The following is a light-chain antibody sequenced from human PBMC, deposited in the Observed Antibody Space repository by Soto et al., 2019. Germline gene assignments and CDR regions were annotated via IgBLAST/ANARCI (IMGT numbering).Light chain of an antibody. Sequence: DIQMTQSPSSVSASVGDRVTITCRASQGISRWLAWYQQKPGEAPKFLIYATSSFQSGVPSRFSGSGSGTDFTLTISSLQPEDFATYYCQQANSFPITFGQGTRLEIK. CDR1: QGISRW. J-gene: IGKJ5*01. CDR2: ATS. CDR3: QQANSFPIT. V-gene: IGKV1-12*01.